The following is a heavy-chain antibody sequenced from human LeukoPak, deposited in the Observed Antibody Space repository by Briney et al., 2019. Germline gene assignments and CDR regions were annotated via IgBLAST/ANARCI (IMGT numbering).Heavy chain of an antibody. CDR1: GYSFTSYW. J-gene: IGHJ6*02. V-gene: IGHV5-10-1*01. Sequence: PGESLRISCKGSGYSFTSYWISWVRQMPGKGLEWIGRIDPSESYTNYSPSFQGHVTISADKSISTAYLQWSSLKASDTAMYYCARLVVVPAATLDYYYGMDVWGQGTTVTVSS. CDR2: IDPSESYT. D-gene: IGHD2-2*01. CDR3: ARLVVVPAATLDYYYGMDV.